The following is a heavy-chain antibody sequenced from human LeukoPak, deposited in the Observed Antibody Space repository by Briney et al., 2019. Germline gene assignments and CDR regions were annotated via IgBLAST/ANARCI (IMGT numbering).Heavy chain of an antibody. CDR1: GFTFSSYA. CDR2: ISSNGGST. CDR3: AREGYDYGDFFDY. Sequence: GSLRLSCAASGFTFSSYAMHWVRQAPGKGLEYVSAISSNGGSTYYANSVKGRFTISRDNAKNSLYLQMNSLRAEDTAVYYCAREGYDYGDFFDYWGQGTLVTVSS. D-gene: IGHD4-17*01. V-gene: IGHV3-64*01. J-gene: IGHJ4*02.